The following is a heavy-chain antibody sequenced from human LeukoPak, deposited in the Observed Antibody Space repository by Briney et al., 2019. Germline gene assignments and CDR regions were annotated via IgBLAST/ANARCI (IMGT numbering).Heavy chain of an antibody. J-gene: IGHJ6*03. CDR1: GGTFSSYA. V-gene: IGHV1-69*06. Sequence: SVKVSCKASGGTFSSYAISWVRQAPGQGLEWMGGIIPIFGTANYAQKFQGRVTITADKSTSTAYMELSSLRSEDTAVYYCTSQYYSNYSGYYYYYYMDVWGKGTTVTVSS. CDR3: TSQYYSNYSGYYYYYYMDV. CDR2: IIPIFGTA. D-gene: IGHD4-11*01.